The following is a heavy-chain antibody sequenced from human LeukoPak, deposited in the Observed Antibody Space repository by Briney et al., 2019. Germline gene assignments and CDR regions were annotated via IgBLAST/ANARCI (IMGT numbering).Heavy chain of an antibody. CDR1: GFTFSSYS. J-gene: IGHJ4*02. CDR3: ARSVGGHFDY. Sequence: GGSLRLSCAASGFTFSSYSMNWVRQAPGMGLEWVSYITSNSATIQYADSVKGRFTISRDNAKNSLSLQMNSLRDEDTAVYYCARSVGGHFDYWGQGMLVTVSS. CDR2: ITSNSATI. D-gene: IGHD3-16*01. V-gene: IGHV3-48*02.